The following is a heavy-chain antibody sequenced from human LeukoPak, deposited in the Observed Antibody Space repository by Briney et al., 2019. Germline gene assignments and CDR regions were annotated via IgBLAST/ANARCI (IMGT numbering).Heavy chain of an antibody. Sequence: GGSLRLSCAASGFTFSSYWMSWVRQAPGKGLEWVANIKQDGSEKYYVDSVKGRFTISRDNAKNSLYLQMNSLRAEDTAVYYCARDRPDLAVAGLYDYWGQGTLVTVSS. CDR3: ARDRPDLAVAGLYDY. J-gene: IGHJ4*02. D-gene: IGHD6-19*01. CDR2: IKQDGSEK. V-gene: IGHV3-7*01. CDR1: GFTFSSYW.